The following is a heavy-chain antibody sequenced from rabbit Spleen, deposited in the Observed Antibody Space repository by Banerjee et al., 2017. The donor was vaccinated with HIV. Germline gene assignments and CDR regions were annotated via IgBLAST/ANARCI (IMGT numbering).Heavy chain of an antibody. D-gene: IGHD4-1*01. CDR1: RFSFSSSSY. Sequence: QSLEESGGDLVKPGASLTLTCTASRFSFSSSSYMCWVRQAPGKGLEWVACIYGGSLGSTVYASWAKGRFTIAKTSSTTVTLQMTSLTAADTATYFCARDLVAVIGGNVNLWGQGPRVTVS. J-gene: IGHJ4*01. V-gene: IGHV1S40*01. CDR2: IYGGSLGST. CDR3: ARDLVAVIGGNVNL.